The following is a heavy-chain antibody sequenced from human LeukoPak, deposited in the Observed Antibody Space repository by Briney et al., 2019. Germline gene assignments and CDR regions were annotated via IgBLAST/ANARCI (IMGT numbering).Heavy chain of an antibody. V-gene: IGHV1-2*02. CDR1: GYTFAGYY. D-gene: IGHD5-18*01. CDR2: INPNNGGT. Sequence: ASVKVSCKASGYTFAGYYMHWVRQAPGQALEWMGWINPNNGGTNYAQKFQGRVTMTRDTSISTAYMELNRLRSDDTAVYYCARDPYSNYFDYWGQGTLVTVSS. CDR3: ARDPYSNYFDY. J-gene: IGHJ4*02.